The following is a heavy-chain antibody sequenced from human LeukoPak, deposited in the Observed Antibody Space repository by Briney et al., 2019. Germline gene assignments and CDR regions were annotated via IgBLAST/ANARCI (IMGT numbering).Heavy chain of an antibody. D-gene: IGHD4-23*01. CDR3: ARLRGPPTTVVTHYRDPHRKTFPYYYYYMDV. CDR1: GGSFSGYY. CDR2: INHSGST. V-gene: IGHV4-34*01. J-gene: IGHJ6*03. Sequence: PSETLSLTCAVYGGSFSGYYWSWIRQPPGKGLEWIGEINHSGSTNYNPSLKSRVTISVDTSKNQFSLKLSSVTAADTAVYYCARLRGPPTTVVTHYRDPHRKTFPYYYYYMDVWGKGTTVTISS.